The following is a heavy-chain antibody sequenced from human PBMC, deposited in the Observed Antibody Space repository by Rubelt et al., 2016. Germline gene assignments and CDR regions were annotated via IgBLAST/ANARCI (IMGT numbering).Heavy chain of an antibody. CDR3: AGHRGCSAGRCYVDF. D-gene: IGHD3-10*01. Sequence: QLQLQESGPGLVKPSETLSLTCTVSCGSVSSSIYYWGWIRQPPGNGLEWIAAIYSSVTTYYGPSLRSRVPISVDTSQNQIARNVNVVTAADTDVYYCAGHRGCSAGRCYVDFGGQGTLGTVSS. J-gene: IGHJ4*02. V-gene: IGHV4-39*07. CDR2: IYSSVTT. CDR1: CGSVSSSIYY.